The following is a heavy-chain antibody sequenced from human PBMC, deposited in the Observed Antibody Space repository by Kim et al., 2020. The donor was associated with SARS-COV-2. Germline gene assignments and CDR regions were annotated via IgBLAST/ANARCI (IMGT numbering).Heavy chain of an antibody. V-gene: IGHV3-74*01. Sequence: GGSLRLSCVASRFTFSSYWMHWVRQAPGKGLVWVSRVNSDGSSTSYADSVKGRFTISRDNARNTLYLQMNSLRAEDTAVYYCASLSTGYVWDKVDYWGQGTLGTFSP. CDR1: RFTFSSYW. CDR3: ASLSTGYVWDKVDY. CDR2: VNSDGSST. D-gene: IGHD3-16*01. J-gene: IGHJ4*02.